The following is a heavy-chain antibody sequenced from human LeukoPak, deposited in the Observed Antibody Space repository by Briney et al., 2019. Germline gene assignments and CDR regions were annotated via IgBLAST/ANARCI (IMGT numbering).Heavy chain of an antibody. CDR3: ARLGPGMNFFYLDF. CDR1: GFTPISYW. D-gene: IGHD3-10*01. V-gene: IGHV3-7*01. J-gene: IGHJ4*02. Sequence: TGGSLRLSCAVSGFTPISYWMTWVRQAPGKGLEWVANINQDGSETFYVDSVKGRFSISRDNAKNSLYLQMNSLRAEDTALYYCARLGPGMNFFYLDFWGQGTLVTVSS. CDR2: INQDGSET.